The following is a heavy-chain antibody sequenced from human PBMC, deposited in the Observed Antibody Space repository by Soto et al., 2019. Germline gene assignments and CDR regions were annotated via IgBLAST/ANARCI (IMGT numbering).Heavy chain of an antibody. CDR2: IIPIFGTA. Sequence: SVKVSCKASGGTFSSYAIGWVRQAPGQGLEWMGGIIPIFGTANYAQKFQGRVTITADESTSTAYMELSSLRSEDTAVYYCARSIVATRNYYYGMDVWGQGTTVTVSS. D-gene: IGHD5-12*01. J-gene: IGHJ6*02. V-gene: IGHV1-69*13. CDR1: GGTFSSYA. CDR3: ARSIVATRNYYYGMDV.